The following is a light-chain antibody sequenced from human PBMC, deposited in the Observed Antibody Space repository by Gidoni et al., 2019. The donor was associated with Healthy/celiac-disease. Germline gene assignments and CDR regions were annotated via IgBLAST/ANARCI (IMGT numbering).Light chain of an antibody. J-gene: IGLJ2*01. CDR1: KLGDKY. CDR2: RDS. V-gene: IGLV3-1*01. CDR3: QEWDSSNHVV. Sequence: SSELTQPPSVSVFPGQTASITCSGDKLGDKYAFWYQQKPGQSPVLVIYRDSKRPSGVPERFSGSNSGNTATLTISGTQAMDEADYYCQEWDSSNHVVFGGGTKLTVL.